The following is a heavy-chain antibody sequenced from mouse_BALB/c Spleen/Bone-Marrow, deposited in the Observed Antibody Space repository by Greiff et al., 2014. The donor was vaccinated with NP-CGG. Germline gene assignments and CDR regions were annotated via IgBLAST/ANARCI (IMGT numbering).Heavy chain of an antibody. D-gene: IGHD2-4*01. J-gene: IGHJ1*01. Sequence: LVKPGASVKLSCKASGYTFTSYWINWIKQRPGQGLEWIGRFAPGSGNTYYTELFQGKATLTADSSSSTAYMQLSSLSSEDSAVEFCARARSTVSMARAVDDWGAGTTITVSA. CDR1: GYTFTSYW. CDR2: FAPGSGNT. V-gene: IGHV1S41*01. CDR3: ARARSTVSMARAVDD.